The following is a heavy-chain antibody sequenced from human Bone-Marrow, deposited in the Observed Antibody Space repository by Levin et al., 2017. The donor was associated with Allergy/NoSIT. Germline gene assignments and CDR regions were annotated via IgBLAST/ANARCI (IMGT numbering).Heavy chain of an antibody. J-gene: IGHJ3*02. V-gene: IGHV3-74*01. D-gene: IGHD3-3*01. CDR3: ARAMIITRGAFDI. CDR2: ITSDRSTT. Sequence: GGSLRLSCAASGFSVGNYWMHWVRQTPGKGLVWVSRITSDRSTTKYADSVKGRFTISRDNTKNMLYLQMNSLRAEDTAVYYCARAMIITRGAFDIWGQGTMVTVSS. CDR1: GFSVGNYW.